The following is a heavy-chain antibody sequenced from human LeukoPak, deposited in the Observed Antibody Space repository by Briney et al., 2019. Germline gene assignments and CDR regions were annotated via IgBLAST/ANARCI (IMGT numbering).Heavy chain of an antibody. CDR2: IYYSGST. CDR1: GGSISSSSYY. Sequence: SETLSLTCTVSGGSISSSSYYWGWIRQPPGKGLEWIGSIYYSGSTYYNPSLKSRVTISVDTSKNHFSLKLSSVTAADTAVYYCARHSGPPRRITMIVPWGQGTLVTVSS. V-gene: IGHV4-39*01. CDR3: ARHSGPPRRITMIVP. J-gene: IGHJ5*02. D-gene: IGHD3-22*01.